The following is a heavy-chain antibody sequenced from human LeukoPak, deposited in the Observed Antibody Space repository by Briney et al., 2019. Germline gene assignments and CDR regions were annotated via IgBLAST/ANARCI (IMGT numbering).Heavy chain of an antibody. V-gene: IGHV3-7*03. Sequence: GGSLRLSCAASGSTLNTHWMSWVRQAPGKGLEWVANIKQDGRDTYYVDSVKGRFTISRDNAKNSLNLQMNSLRAEDTAMYYCATSEGYWGQGTLVTVSS. CDR3: ATSEGY. J-gene: IGHJ4*02. CDR2: IKQDGRDT. CDR1: GSTLNTHW.